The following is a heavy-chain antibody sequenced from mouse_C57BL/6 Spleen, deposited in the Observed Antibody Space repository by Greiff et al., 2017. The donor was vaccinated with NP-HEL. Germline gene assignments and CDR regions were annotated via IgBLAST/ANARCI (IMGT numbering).Heavy chain of an antibody. V-gene: IGHV2-5*01. CDR3: AKNSCGSSPSYAMDY. D-gene: IGHD1-1*01. CDR2: IWRGGST. CDR1: GFSLTSYG. Sequence: VQLVESGPGLVQPSQSLSITCTVSGFSLTSYGVHWVRQSPGKGLEWLGVIWRGGSTDYNAAVMSRLSITKDNSTSQVFFKMNSLQADDTAISYCAKNSCGSSPSYAMDYWGQGTSAPVPS. J-gene: IGHJ4*01.